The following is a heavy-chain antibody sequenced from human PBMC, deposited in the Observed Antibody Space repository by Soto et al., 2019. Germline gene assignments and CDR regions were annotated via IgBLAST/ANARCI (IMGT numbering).Heavy chain of an antibody. CDR1: GGSISTSSYY. D-gene: IGHD3-22*01. Sequence: PSETLSLTCTVSGGSISTSSYYWGWIRQPPGKGLEWIGSIYYSGSTYYNPSLKSRVTISVDTSNNQFSLKLSSVTAADTAVYYCARRLYYDSSGFEGGGMDVWGQGTTVT. J-gene: IGHJ6*02. V-gene: IGHV4-39*01. CDR2: IYYSGST. CDR3: ARRLYYDSSGFEGGGMDV.